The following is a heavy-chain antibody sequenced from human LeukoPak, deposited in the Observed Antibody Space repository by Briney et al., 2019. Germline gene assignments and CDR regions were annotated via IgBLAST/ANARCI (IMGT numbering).Heavy chain of an antibody. CDR1: GGSISSSNW. Sequence: PSGTLSLTCAVSGGSISSSNWWSWVRQPPGKGLEWIGEIYHSGSTNYNPSLKSRVTISVDTSKNQFSLKLSSVTAADTAVYYCARRPGGRIVATIYWYFDLWGRGTLVTVSS. D-gene: IGHD5-12*01. J-gene: IGHJ2*01. CDR3: ARRPGGRIVATIYWYFDL. CDR2: IYHSGST. V-gene: IGHV4-4*02.